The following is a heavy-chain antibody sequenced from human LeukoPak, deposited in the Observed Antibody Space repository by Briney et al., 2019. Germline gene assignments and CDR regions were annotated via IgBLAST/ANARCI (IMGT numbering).Heavy chain of an antibody. CDR3: TWSSSRNYYYGMDV. V-gene: IGHV4-34*01. J-gene: IGHJ6*04. Sequence: SETLSLTCAVYGGSFSGYYWSWIRQPPEKGLEWIEEINHSGSTNYNPSLKSRVTISVDTSKNQFSLKLSSVTAADTAVYYCTWSSSRNYYYGMDVWGKGTTVTVSS. CDR2: INHSGST. CDR1: GGSFSGYY. D-gene: IGHD6-13*01.